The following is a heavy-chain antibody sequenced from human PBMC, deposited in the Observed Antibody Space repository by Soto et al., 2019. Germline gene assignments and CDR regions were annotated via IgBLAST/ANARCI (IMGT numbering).Heavy chain of an antibody. CDR3: ARERYDILNGYQSSYFDY. V-gene: IGHV1-69*08. CDR1: GGTFSSYT. Sequence: QVQLVQSGAEVKKPGSSVKVSCKASGGTFSSYTISWVRQAPGKGLEWMGRIIPILGIANYAQKFQGRVTITADKCTSTAYMELSSLRSEDTAVYYCARERYDILNGYQSSYFDYWGQGTLVTVSS. D-gene: IGHD3-9*01. J-gene: IGHJ4*02. CDR2: IIPILGIA.